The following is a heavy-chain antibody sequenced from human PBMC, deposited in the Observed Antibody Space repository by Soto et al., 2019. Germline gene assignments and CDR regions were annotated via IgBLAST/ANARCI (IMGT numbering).Heavy chain of an antibody. CDR2: IIPIFGTA. CDR3: ARVWTSCASCYYYCGIDC. J-gene: IGHJ6*02. V-gene: IGHV1-69*06. D-gene: IGHD2-2*01. CDR1: GGTFSSYA. Sequence: SVKVSCKASGGTFSSYAISWVRHAPGQGLEWMGGIIPIFGTANYAQKFQGRVTITADKSTRTAYMELSSLRSEDTAVYYCARVWTSCASCYYYCGIDCWRQGNTGTFSS.